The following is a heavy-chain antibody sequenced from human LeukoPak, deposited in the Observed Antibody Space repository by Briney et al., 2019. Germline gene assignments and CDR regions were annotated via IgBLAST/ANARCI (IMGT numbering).Heavy chain of an antibody. Sequence: KSSETLSLTCTVSGGSISSGGYYWSWIRQPPGKGLEWIGYIYHSGSTYYNPSLKSRVTISVDRSKNQFSLELSSVTAADTAVYYCARDRPSGGSGSYPDYWGQGTLVTVSS. J-gene: IGHJ4*02. CDR2: IYHSGST. V-gene: IGHV4-30-2*01. CDR1: GGSISSGGYY. CDR3: ARDRPSGGSGSYPDY. D-gene: IGHD3-10*01.